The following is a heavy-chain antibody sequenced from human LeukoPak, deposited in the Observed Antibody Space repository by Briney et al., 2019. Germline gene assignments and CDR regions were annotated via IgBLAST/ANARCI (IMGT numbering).Heavy chain of an antibody. CDR3: ARCPSSVPTFDY. CDR1: GGSISSSSYY. J-gene: IGHJ4*02. CDR2: IYYSGST. V-gene: IGHV4-39*07. Sequence: PSETLSLTCTVSGGSISSSSYYWGWIRQPPGKGLEWIGSIYYSGSTYYNPSLKSRVTISVDTSKNQFSLKLSSVTAADTAVYYCARCPSSVPTFDYWGQGTLVTVSS.